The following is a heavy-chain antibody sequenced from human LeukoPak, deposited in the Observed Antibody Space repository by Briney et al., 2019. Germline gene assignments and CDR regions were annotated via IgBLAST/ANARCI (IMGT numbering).Heavy chain of an antibody. Sequence: GGSLRLSCAASGFTFSNYTMHWVRQAPGKGLEWVAVISYDGSNKYYADSVKGRFTISRDNSKNTLYLQMNSLRAEDTAVYYCARDPSIVGATRIDYWGQGTLVTVSS. CDR2: ISYDGSNK. CDR1: GFTFSNYT. D-gene: IGHD1-26*01. CDR3: ARDPSIVGATRIDY. J-gene: IGHJ4*02. V-gene: IGHV3-30*04.